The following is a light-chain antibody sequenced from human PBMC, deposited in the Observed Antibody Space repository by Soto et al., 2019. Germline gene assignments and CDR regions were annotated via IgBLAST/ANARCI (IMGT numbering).Light chain of an antibody. CDR1: RSVLYSSNNKNY. CDR3: QQYYTSPPWT. V-gene: IGKV4-1*01. Sequence: DIVMTQSPDSLAVSLGERATINCKSSRSVLYSSNNKNYLAWYQQKPGQPPKLLIYWSSTRESGVPDRFSGSRSETDFTLTINNLQAEDVAVYYCQQYYTSPPWTFGQGTKVEIK. CDR2: WSS. J-gene: IGKJ1*01.